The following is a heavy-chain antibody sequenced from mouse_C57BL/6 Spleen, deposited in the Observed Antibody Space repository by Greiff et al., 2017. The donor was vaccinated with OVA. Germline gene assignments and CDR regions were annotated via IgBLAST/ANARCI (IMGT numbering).Heavy chain of an antibody. CDR3: ARWLPLYYAMDY. Sequence: EVQLVESGGGLVKPGGSLKLSCAASGFTFSDYGMHWVRQAPEKGLEWVAYISSGSSTIYYAGTVKGRFTISRDNAKNTLFLQMTSLRSEDTAMYYCARWLPLYYAMDYWGQGTSVTVSS. D-gene: IGHD2-2*01. J-gene: IGHJ4*01. V-gene: IGHV5-17*01. CDR1: GFTFSDYG. CDR2: ISSGSSTI.